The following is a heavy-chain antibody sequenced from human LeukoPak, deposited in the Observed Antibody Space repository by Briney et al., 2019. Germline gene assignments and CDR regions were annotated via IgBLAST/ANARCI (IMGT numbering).Heavy chain of an antibody. V-gene: IGHV3-23*01. Sequence: GGSLRLSCAASGFTFSSYAMSWVRQAPGKGLEWVSAISGSGGSTYYADSVKGRFTISRDNSKNTLYLQMNSLRVEDTAVYYCARDPYYMVRGVIKGYFGNWGQGTLVTVSS. CDR3: ARDPYYMVRGVIKGYFGN. D-gene: IGHD3-10*01. CDR1: GFTFSSYA. CDR2: ISGSGGST. J-gene: IGHJ4*02.